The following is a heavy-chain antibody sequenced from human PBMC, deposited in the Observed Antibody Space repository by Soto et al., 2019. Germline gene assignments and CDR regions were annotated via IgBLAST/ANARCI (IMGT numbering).Heavy chain of an antibody. CDR1: GGTFSSYA. CDR3: ARGNNGGSCYSCLWFDP. Sequence: QVQLVQSGAEVKKPGSSVKVSCKASGGTFSSYAISWVRQAPGQGLEWMGGIIPIFGTANYAQKFQGRVTITADEATSTAYMELSSLRSEDTAVYYCARGNNGGSCYSCLWFDPWGQGTLVTVSS. V-gene: IGHV1-69*01. CDR2: IIPIFGTA. J-gene: IGHJ5*02. D-gene: IGHD2-15*01.